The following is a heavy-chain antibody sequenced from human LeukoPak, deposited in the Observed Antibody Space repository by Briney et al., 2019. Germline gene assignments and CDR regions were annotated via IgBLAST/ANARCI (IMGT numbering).Heavy chain of an antibody. CDR3: AKGGGSYASYFDY. J-gene: IGHJ4*02. D-gene: IGHD1-26*01. V-gene: IGHV3-23*01. Sequence: GGSLRLSCAASGFTFSTYGMSWVRQSPGKGLEWVSAISGSGGSTYYADSVKGRFTISRDNSKNTLYLQMNSLRAEDTAVYYCAKGGGSYASYFDYWGQGTLVTVSS. CDR1: GFTFSTYG. CDR2: ISGSGGST.